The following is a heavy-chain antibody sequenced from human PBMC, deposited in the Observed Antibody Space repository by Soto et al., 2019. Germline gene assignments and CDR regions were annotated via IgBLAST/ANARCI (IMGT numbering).Heavy chain of an antibody. Sequence: LRLSCAASGFTFSNYVMNWVRQAPVTGLEWVSTISYSADKTFYADSVKGRFTISRDNSRDTLFLQMNSLRADDAAVYYCARRARTATTNWGAFDIWGQGTMVTVSS. D-gene: IGHD1-7*01. CDR2: ISYSADKT. CDR1: GFTFSNYV. V-gene: IGHV3-23*01. J-gene: IGHJ3*02. CDR3: ARRARTATTNWGAFDI.